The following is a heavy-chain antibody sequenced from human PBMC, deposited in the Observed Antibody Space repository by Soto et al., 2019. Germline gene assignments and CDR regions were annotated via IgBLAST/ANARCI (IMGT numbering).Heavy chain of an antibody. CDR2: IYYSGST. Sequence: SETLSLTCTVSGGSISSSSYYWGWIRQPPGKGLEWIGSIYYSGSTYYNPSLKSRVTISVDTSKNQFSLKLSSVTAADTAVYYCTTVFYDSSGNPDYWGQGTQVTVSS. J-gene: IGHJ4*02. V-gene: IGHV4-39*03. CDR3: TTVFYDSSGNPDY. D-gene: IGHD3-22*01. CDR1: GGSISSSSYY.